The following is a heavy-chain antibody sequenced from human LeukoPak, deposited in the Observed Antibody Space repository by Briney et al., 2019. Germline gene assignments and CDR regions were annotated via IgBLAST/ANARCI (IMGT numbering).Heavy chain of an antibody. D-gene: IGHD6-19*01. CDR2: NSSSGSTI. V-gene: IGHV3-11*01. J-gene: IGHJ5*02. CDR1: GFTFSDYY. CDR3: ARSSQQWLVRYWFDP. Sequence: GGSLRLSCAASGFTFSDYYMSWIRQAPGKGLEWVSYNSSSGSTIYYADSVKGRFTISRDNAKNSLYLQMNSLRAEDTAVYYCARSSQQWLVRYWFDPWGQGTLVTVSS.